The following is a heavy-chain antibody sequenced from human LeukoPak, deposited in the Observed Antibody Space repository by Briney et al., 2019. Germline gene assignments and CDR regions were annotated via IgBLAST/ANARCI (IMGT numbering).Heavy chain of an antibody. CDR2: IYYSGST. Sequence: PSETLSLTCTVSGGSISSSSYYWGWIRQPPGKGLEWIGSIYYSGSTYYNPSLKSRVTISVDTSKNQFSLKLSSVTAADTAVYYCARRNYCSSTSCCYFDYWGQGTLVTVSS. D-gene: IGHD2-2*01. CDR1: GGSISSSSYY. CDR3: ARRNYCSSTSCCYFDY. J-gene: IGHJ4*02. V-gene: IGHV4-39*01.